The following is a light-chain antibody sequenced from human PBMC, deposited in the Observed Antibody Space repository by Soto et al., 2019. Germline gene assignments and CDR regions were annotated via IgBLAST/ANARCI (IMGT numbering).Light chain of an antibody. CDR2: EVS. J-gene: IGLJ1*01. V-gene: IGLV2-14*01. CDR1: SSDVGDYDS. CDR3: SSYSISTAYL. Sequence: QSALTQPASVSGSPGQSITISCTGTSSDVGDYDSVSWYQHHPGKAPKLMIYEVSNRPSGVSNRFSGSKSGNTASLTISGLQAEDEADYFCSSYSISTAYLFGTGTKLTVL.